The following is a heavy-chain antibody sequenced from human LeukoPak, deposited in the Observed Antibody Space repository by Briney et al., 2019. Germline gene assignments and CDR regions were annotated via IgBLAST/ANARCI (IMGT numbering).Heavy chain of an antibody. D-gene: IGHD3-10*01. CDR2: ISAYNGNT. V-gene: IGHV1-18*01. CDR3: ARATYYYGSGSSTLDY. CDR1: GYTFTSYG. J-gene: IGHJ4*02. Sequence: ASVKVSCKASGYTFTSYGISWVRQAPGQGLEWMGWISAYNGNTNYAQKLQGRVTMTTDTSTSTAYMELRSLRSDDTAVHYCARATYYYGSGSSTLDYWGQGTLVTVSS.